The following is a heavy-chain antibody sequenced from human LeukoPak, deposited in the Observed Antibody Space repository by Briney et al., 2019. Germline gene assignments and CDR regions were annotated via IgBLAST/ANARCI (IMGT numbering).Heavy chain of an antibody. J-gene: IGHJ4*02. V-gene: IGHV3-23*01. CDR1: GFTFSSYA. Sequence: PGGSLRLSCAASGFTFSSYAMSWVRQAPGKGLEWVSAISGSGGSTYYADSVKGRFTISRDNSKNTLYLQMSSLRAEDTAVYYCAKTALAPDDYGDYGDYWGQGTLVTVSS. CDR2: ISGSGGST. CDR3: AKTALAPDDYGDYGDY. D-gene: IGHD4-17*01.